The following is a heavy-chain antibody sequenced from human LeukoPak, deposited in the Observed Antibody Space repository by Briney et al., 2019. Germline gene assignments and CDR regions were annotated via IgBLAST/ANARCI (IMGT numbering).Heavy chain of an antibody. D-gene: IGHD5-24*01. Sequence: ASVKVSCKASGYTFTSYGMSWVRQAPGQGLEWMGWISAYKGNTNQAQKLQGRVTMTTDTSTSKAYMELRSLRSDDTAVYYCAREVRWPECAFDNWGQGTMVTVSS. CDR2: ISAYKGNT. V-gene: IGHV1-18*01. CDR1: GYTFTSYG. CDR3: AREVRWPECAFDN. J-gene: IGHJ3*02.